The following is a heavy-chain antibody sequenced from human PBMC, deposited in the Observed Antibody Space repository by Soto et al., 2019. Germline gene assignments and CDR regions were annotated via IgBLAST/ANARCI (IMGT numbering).Heavy chain of an antibody. CDR2: ISSTSIYT. CDR1: GFTFSDYY. J-gene: IGHJ5*02. CDR3: ARTSAVNHCFDP. Sequence: QVQLVESGGGLVKPGGSLRLSCAASGFTFSDYYMSWIRQAPGKGLEWVSDISSTSIYTNYADSVKGRFTISRDNAKNSLYLQMNSLRAEDTAIYYCARTSAVNHCFDPWGQGTLVTVSS. V-gene: IGHV3-11*05.